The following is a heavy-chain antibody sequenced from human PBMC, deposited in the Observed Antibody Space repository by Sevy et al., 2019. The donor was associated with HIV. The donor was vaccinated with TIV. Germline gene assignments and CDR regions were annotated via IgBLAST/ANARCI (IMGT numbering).Heavy chain of an antibody. CDR3: TRRGDGYKDYYYYYYMDV. CDR1: GFTFGDYA. Sequence: GGSLRLSCTASGFTFGDYAMSWFRQAPGKGLEWVGFIRSKAYGGTTEYDASVKGRFTISRDDSKSIAYLQMNSLKTEDTAVYYCTRRGDGYKDYYYYYYMDVWGKGTTVTVSS. J-gene: IGHJ6*03. CDR2: IRSKAYGGTT. V-gene: IGHV3-49*03. D-gene: IGHD3-10*01.